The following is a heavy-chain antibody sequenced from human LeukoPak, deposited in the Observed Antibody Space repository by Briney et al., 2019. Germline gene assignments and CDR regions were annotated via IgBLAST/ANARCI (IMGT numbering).Heavy chain of an antibody. Sequence: PGGSLRLSCAASGFTVSSSFMNWVRQAPGKGLEWVSVIYAGGGTSYADSVKGRFTISRDNSKNTLYLQMNSLRAEDTAVYYCARESSDIALDVWGQGTTVTVSS. D-gene: IGHD2-15*01. CDR2: IYAGGGT. CDR3: ARESSDIALDV. V-gene: IGHV3-53*01. CDR1: GFTVSSSF. J-gene: IGHJ6*02.